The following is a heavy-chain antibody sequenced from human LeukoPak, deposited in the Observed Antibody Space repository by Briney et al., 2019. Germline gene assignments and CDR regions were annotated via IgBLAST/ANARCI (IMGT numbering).Heavy chain of an antibody. J-gene: IGHJ4*02. Sequence: GGSLRLSCAASGFTFSRSARHWVRQAPGKGLEWVAIISYDGGNNYYADSVKGRFTISRDNSKNTLYLQMNSLRAEDTAVYFCVSLGYSSSSVRYWGQGTLVTVSS. CDR1: GFTFSRSA. V-gene: IGHV3-30*04. CDR3: VSLGYSSSSVRY. D-gene: IGHD6-6*01. CDR2: ISYDGGNN.